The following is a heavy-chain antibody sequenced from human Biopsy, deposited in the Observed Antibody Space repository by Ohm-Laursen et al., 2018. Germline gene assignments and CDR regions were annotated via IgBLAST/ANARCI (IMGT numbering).Heavy chain of an antibody. D-gene: IGHD5-12*01. J-gene: IGHJ4*02. CDR3: ARLGSGNYFPTFFDF. CDR2: IFYSANT. Sequence: SDTLSLTCTVSGVSINGGRYYWNWIRHHPGKGLEWIGNIFYSANTYYNPSLKSRVTISVDKSKNQFSLKLSSVTAADTAVYYCARLGSGNYFPTFFDFWGQGALVTVSS. V-gene: IGHV4-31*03. CDR1: GVSINGGRYY.